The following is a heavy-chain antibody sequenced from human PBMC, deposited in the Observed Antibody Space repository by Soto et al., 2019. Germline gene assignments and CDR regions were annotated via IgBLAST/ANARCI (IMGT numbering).Heavy chain of an antibody. CDR3: ARVGSYYYDSSGYFDY. Sequence: PSETLSLTCTVSGGSISSGDYYWSWIRQPPGKGLEWIGYIYYSGSTYYNPSLKSRVTISVDTSKNQFSLKLSSVTAADTAVYYCARVGSYYYDSSGYFDYWGQGTLVTVS. CDR2: IYYSGST. V-gene: IGHV4-30-4*01. CDR1: GGSISSGDYY. J-gene: IGHJ4*02. D-gene: IGHD3-22*01.